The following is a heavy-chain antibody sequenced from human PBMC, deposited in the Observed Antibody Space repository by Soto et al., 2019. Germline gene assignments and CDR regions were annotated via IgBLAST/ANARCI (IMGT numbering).Heavy chain of an antibody. Sequence: ESGGGLVKPGGSLRLSCAASGFTFSSYSMNWVRQAPGKGLEWVSSISSSSSYIYYADSVKGRFTISRDNAKNSLYLQMNSLRAEDTAVYYCARVRDTAMVTYYYYGMDVWGQGTTVTVSS. J-gene: IGHJ6*02. CDR2: ISSSSSYI. CDR3: ARVRDTAMVTYYYYGMDV. CDR1: GFTFSSYS. V-gene: IGHV3-21*01. D-gene: IGHD5-18*01.